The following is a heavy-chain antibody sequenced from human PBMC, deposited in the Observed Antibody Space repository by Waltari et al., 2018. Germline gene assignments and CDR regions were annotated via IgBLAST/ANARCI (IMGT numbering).Heavy chain of an antibody. J-gene: IGHJ3*02. V-gene: IGHV4-39*01. D-gene: IGHD3-10*01. Sequence: QLQLQESGPGLVKPSETLSLTCTVSGGSISSSSYYWGWIRQPPGKGLEWIGSIYYSGSTYYNPSLKSRVTISVDTSKNQFSLKLSSVTAADTAVYYCASQRITMVRGATKAAFDIWGQGTMVTVSS. CDR3: ASQRITMVRGATKAAFDI. CDR2: IYYSGST. CDR1: GGSISSSSYY.